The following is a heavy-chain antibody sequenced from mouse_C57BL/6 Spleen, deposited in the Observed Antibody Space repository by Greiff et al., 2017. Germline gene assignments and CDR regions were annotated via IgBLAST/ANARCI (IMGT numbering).Heavy chain of an antibody. Sequence: QVQLKQPGAELVKPGASVKLSCKASGYTFTSYWMHWVKQRPGQGLEWIGMIHPNSGSTNYNEKFKSKATLTVDKSSSTAYMQLSSLTSEDSAVYYCARDYYGRNWYFDVWGTGTTVTVSS. CDR1: GYTFTSYW. V-gene: IGHV1-64*01. D-gene: IGHD1-1*01. CDR3: ARDYYGRNWYFDV. CDR2: IHPNSGST. J-gene: IGHJ1*03.